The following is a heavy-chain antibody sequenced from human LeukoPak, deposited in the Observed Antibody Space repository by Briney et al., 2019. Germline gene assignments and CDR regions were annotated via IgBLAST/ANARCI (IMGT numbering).Heavy chain of an antibody. CDR3: ARGRYCSADICSGGDAFDI. V-gene: IGHV4-4*07. D-gene: IGHD2-15*01. CDR1: GVSINNYY. J-gene: IGHJ3*02. CDR2: IYTRGST. Sequence: SETLFLTCTVSGVSINNYYWSWIRQPAGKGLEWIGRIYTRGSTNYNPSLKSRVTMSVDTSKNQFSLKLSPVTAADTAVYYCARGRYCSADICSGGDAFDIWGQGTMVSVSS.